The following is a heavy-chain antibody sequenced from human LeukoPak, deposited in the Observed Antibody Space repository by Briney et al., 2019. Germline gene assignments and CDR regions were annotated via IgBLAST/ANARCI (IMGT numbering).Heavy chain of an antibody. CDR2: INSDGSST. Sequence: PGGSLRLSCAASGFTFSSYWMHWVRQAPGKGLVWVSRINSDGSSTSYADSVKGRFTISRDNAKNTLYLQMNSLRAEDTAVYYCASQYYDFSRDYWGQGTLVTVSS. D-gene: IGHD3-3*01. CDR3: ASQYYDFSRDY. CDR1: GFTFSSYW. J-gene: IGHJ4*02. V-gene: IGHV3-74*01.